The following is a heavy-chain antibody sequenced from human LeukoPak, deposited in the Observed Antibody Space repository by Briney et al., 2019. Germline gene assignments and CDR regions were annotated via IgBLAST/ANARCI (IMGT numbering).Heavy chain of an antibody. CDR1: GFTFSTYV. V-gene: IGHV3-30*04. CDR3: ARGGNGWYFDY. J-gene: IGHJ4*02. Sequence: GGSLRLSCAASGFTFSTYVMHWVRQAPGKGLEWVTVMSVDGLNEYYADSVKGRFTISRDNSKNTLYLQMNRLGAEDTAIYYCARGGNGWYFDYWGQGTLVTVSS. D-gene: IGHD6-19*01. CDR2: MSVDGLNE.